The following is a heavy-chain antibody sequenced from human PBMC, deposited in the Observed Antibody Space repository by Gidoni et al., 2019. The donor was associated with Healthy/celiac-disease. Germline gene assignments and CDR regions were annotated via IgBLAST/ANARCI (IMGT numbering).Heavy chain of an antibody. Sequence: QVMLQQWGAGLLKPSETMSLTCAVYGGSFSKYYCSWIRQPPVKGLELIGESNHSGSTNYNPSLMSRFTISIDTPKNHFSLKLSSVTAADTAVYYCARGRGFADTSQLRIRYLGQGTLVTVSS. J-gene: IGHJ4*02. V-gene: IGHV4-34*01. D-gene: IGHD2-2*01. CDR1: GGSFSKYY. CDR2: SNHSGST. CDR3: ARGRGFADTSQLRIRY.